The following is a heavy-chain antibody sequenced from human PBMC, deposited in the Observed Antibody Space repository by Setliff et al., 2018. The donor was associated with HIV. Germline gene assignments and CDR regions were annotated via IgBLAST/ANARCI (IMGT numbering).Heavy chain of an antibody. V-gene: IGHV3-48*01. CDR1: GFTFRTYS. J-gene: IGHJ4*02. Sequence: SLKISCVGSGFTFRTYSMNWVRQAPGKGLEWLSYIKTDGGTTYDADSVEGRFTISRDNAKNSLYLQMDNLTVDDTAVYFCARGRCSDAACFFDYWGQGTLVTVSS. CDR3: ARGRCSDAACFFDY. D-gene: IGHD3-16*01. CDR2: IKTDGGTT.